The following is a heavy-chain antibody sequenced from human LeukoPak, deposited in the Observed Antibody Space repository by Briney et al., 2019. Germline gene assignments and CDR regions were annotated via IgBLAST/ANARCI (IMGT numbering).Heavy chain of an antibody. J-gene: IGHJ4*02. V-gene: IGHV3-74*01. CDR2: ITNDGSST. CDR1: GLTFSSHW. CDR3: AKGDSYYDLLTCFDF. Sequence: GGSLRLSCAASGLTFSSHWMHWVRQAPGKGLVWVSRITNDGSSTTYADSVKGRFTISRDDSKNVLYLQMNSLRDEDTAVYYCAKGDSYYDLLTCFDFWGPGTLITVSS. D-gene: IGHD3-9*01.